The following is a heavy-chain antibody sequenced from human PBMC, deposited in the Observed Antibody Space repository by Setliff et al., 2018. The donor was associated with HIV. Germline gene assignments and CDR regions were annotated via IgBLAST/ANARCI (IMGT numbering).Heavy chain of an antibody. Sequence: SETLSLTCAVSGYSISSGYYWGWIRQPPGKGLEWIGSIYHSGSTYYNPSLKSRVTISVDTSKNQFSLKLSSVNAADTAVYYCARQYMVRGVIITLCFDYWGQGTLVTVSS. CDR2: IYHSGST. V-gene: IGHV4-38-2*01. J-gene: IGHJ4*02. CDR1: GYSISSGYY. D-gene: IGHD3-10*01. CDR3: ARQYMVRGVIITLCFDY.